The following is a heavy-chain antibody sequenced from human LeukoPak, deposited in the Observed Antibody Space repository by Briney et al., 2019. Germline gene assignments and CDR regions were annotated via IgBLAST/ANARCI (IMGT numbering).Heavy chain of an antibody. CDR1: GFTFSSHW. V-gene: IGHV3-7*01. D-gene: IGHD5-18*01. CDR3: ARVRYNSGYIFDY. CDR2: INLDGSEK. Sequence: GGSLRLSCAASGFTFSSHWMSWVRQAPGKGLEWVANINLDGSEKYYVDSVKGRFTISRDNAKNSLCLQMNSLRAEDTAVYYCARVRYNSGYIFDYWGQGALVTVSS. J-gene: IGHJ4*02.